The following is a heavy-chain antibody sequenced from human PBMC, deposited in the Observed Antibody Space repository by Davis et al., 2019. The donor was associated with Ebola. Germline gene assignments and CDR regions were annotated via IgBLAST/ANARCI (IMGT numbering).Heavy chain of an antibody. V-gene: IGHV3-13*01. Sequence: GGSLRLSCSASGFTLTRYVIHWVRQAPGKGLEWVSAIGTGGDTYYADSVTGRFTISRETAKNFLYLQMNSLRAGDTAVYYCARVGDYDTSGYALDIWGQGTMVTVSS. J-gene: IGHJ3*02. D-gene: IGHD3-22*01. CDR3: ARVGDYDTSGYALDI. CDR1: GFTLTRYV. CDR2: IGTGGDT.